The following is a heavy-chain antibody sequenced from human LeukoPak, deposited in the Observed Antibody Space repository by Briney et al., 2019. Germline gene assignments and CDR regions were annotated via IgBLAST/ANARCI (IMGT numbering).Heavy chain of an antibody. J-gene: IGHJ4*02. V-gene: IGHV1-46*01. Sequence: ASVKVSCKASGYTFTSYYIHWVRQAPGQGLEWMGIINPSGGSTSYAQKFQGRVTMTRDTSTSTVYMELSSLRSEDTAVYYCARDAGVVTASYYFDYWGQGTLVTVSS. CDR3: ARDAGVVTASYYFDY. CDR2: INPSGGST. D-gene: IGHD2-21*02. CDR1: GYTFTSYY.